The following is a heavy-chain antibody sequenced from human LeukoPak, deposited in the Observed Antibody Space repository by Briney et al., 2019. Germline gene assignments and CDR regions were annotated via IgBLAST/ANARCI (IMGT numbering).Heavy chain of an antibody. CDR3: ARGSGYDSFDAFDI. D-gene: IGHD5-12*01. V-gene: IGHV1-18*01. CDR1: GYTFTSYG. CDR2: ISAYNGNT. J-gene: IGHJ3*02. Sequence: ASVKVSCKASGYTFTSYGISWVRQAPGQGLEWMGWISAYNGNTNYAQKLQGRVTMTTDTSTSTAYMELRSLRSDDTAMYYCARGSGYDSFDAFDIWGQGTMVTVSS.